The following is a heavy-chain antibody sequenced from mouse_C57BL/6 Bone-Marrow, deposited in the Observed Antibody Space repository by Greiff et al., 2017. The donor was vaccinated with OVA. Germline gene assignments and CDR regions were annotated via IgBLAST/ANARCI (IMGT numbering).Heavy chain of an antibody. J-gene: IGHJ4*01. Sequence: VQLQQPGAELVMPGASVKLSCKASGYTFTSYWMHWVKQRPGQGLDWIGEIDPSDSYTNYNQKFKGKSTLTVDKSSSTAYMQLSSLTSEDSAVYYCARTGSTGAMDYWGQGTSVTVSS. D-gene: IGHD1-1*01. V-gene: IGHV1-69*01. CDR1: GYTFTSYW. CDR3: ARTGSTGAMDY. CDR2: IDPSDSYT.